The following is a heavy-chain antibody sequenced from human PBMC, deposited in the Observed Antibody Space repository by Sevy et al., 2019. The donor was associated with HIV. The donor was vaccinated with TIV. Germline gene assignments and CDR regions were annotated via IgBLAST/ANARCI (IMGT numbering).Heavy chain of an antibody. Sequence: SQTLSLTCAISGDSVSSNNAAWNWIRQSPSRGLEWLGRTYYKSKWYRHSAVSVKRRMTINPDTSKNQFSLQLNSVTPEDTAVYYCARSVAALDFWYFDLWGRGTLVTVSS. J-gene: IGHJ2*01. CDR1: GDSVSSNNAA. CDR2: TYYKSKWYR. CDR3: ARSVAALDFWYFDL. D-gene: IGHD2-15*01. V-gene: IGHV6-1*01.